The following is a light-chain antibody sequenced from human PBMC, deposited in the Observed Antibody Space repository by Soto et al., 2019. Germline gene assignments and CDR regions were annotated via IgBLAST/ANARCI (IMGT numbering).Light chain of an antibody. Sequence: QSVLTQPASVSGSPGQSITISCTGTSSDVGSYNLVSWYQQHPGKAPKLRIYEGSKRPSGVSNRFSGSKSGNTASLTISGLQAEDEADYYCCSYAGSSTLVVFGGGTQLTVL. CDR1: SSDVGSYNL. CDR3: CSYAGSSTLVV. V-gene: IGLV2-23*03. J-gene: IGLJ2*01. CDR2: EGS.